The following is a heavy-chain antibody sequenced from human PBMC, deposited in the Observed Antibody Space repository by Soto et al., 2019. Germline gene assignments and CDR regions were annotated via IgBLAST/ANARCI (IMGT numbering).Heavy chain of an antibody. J-gene: IGHJ3*02. CDR3: ARDIRVVAATPHAFDI. D-gene: IGHD2-15*01. V-gene: IGHV4-59*12. CDR1: GGSISSYY. Sequence: SETLSLTCTVSGGSISSYYWSWIRQPPGKGLEWIGYIYYSGSTNYNPSLRSRVTISVDTSKNQFSLKLSSVTAADTAVYYCARDIRVVAATPHAFDIWGQGTMVTVSS. CDR2: IYYSGST.